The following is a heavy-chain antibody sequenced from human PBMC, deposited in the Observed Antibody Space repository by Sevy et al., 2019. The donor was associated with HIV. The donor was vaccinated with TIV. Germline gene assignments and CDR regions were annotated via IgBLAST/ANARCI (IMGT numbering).Heavy chain of an antibody. CDR3: ALLRGEASDAFDI. CDR1: GFTFSSYS. J-gene: IGHJ3*02. CDR2: ISSSSTI. Sequence: GGSLRLSCAASGFTFSSYSMNWVRQAPGKGLEWVSYISSSSTIYYADSVKGRFTISRDNAKNSLYLQMNSLRDEDTAVYYCALLRGEASDAFDIWGQGTMVTVSS. D-gene: IGHD3-10*01. V-gene: IGHV3-48*02.